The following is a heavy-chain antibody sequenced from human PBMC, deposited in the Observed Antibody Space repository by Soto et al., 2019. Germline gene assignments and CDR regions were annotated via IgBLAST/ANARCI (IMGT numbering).Heavy chain of an antibody. V-gene: IGHV3-21*01. Sequence: EVQLVESGGGLVKPGGSLRLSCAASGFTLSGYSMTWVRQASGKGLEWVSFISSSSNRIFYGDSVKGRFTISRDDAKNSLYLEMNSLRAEDTAVYHCARQKYYYDSSGYLHGMDVWGPGTTVTVSS. CDR3: ARQKYYYDSSGYLHGMDV. D-gene: IGHD3-22*01. CDR2: ISSSSNRI. J-gene: IGHJ6*02. CDR1: GFTLSGYS.